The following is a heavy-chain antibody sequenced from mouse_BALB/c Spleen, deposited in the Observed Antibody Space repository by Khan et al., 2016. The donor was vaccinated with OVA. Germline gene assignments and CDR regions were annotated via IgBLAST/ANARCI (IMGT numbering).Heavy chain of an antibody. V-gene: IGHV1-31*01. J-gene: IGHJ3*01. CDR2: IDPCNGGS. Sequence: VQLQQSGPELMQPGASVKISCKASGYSFTSYYIHWVKQRHGKTLEWIGYIDPCNGGSTYNQKFKGKATLTVAKSSSTAYMHLSTRTSEDSAVYYCPRHGSTSWFVYWGQGTLVTVSA. CDR3: PRHGSTSWFVY. CDR1: GYSFTSYY. D-gene: IGHD1-1*01.